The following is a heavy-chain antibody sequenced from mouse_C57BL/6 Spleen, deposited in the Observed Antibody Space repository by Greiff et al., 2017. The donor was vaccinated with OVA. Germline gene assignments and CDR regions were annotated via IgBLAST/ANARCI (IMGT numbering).Heavy chain of an antibody. CDR3: ARDDGYYRYFDV. D-gene: IGHD2-3*01. J-gene: IGHJ1*03. Sequence: EVKLEESGPGLVKPSQSLSLTCSVTGYSITSGYYWNWIRQFPGNKLEWMGYISYDGSNNYNPSLKNRISITRDTSKNQFFLKLNSVTTEDTATYYCARDDGYYRYFDVWGTGTTVTVSS. V-gene: IGHV3-6*01. CDR2: ISYDGSN. CDR1: GYSITSGYY.